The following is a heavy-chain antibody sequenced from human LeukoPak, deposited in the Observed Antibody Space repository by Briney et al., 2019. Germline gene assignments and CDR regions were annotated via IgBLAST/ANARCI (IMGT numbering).Heavy chain of an antibody. CDR1: GGSISSGDYY. V-gene: IGHV4-30-4*08. CDR2: IYYSGST. CDR3: ARGPSDSGSYHHFDY. Sequence: PSETLSLTCTVSGGSISSGDYYWSWIRQPPGKGLEWIGYIYYSGSTYYNPSLKSRVTISVDTSKNQFSLKLSSVTAADTAVYYCARGPSDSGSYHHFDYWGQGTLVTVSS. D-gene: IGHD1-26*01. J-gene: IGHJ4*02.